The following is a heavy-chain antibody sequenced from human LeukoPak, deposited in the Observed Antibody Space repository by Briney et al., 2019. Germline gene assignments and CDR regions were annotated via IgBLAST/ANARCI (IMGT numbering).Heavy chain of an antibody. Sequence: SETLSLTCTVSGGSISSSSYYWGWIRQPPGKGLEWIGSIYHSGSTYYNPSLKSRVTISVDTSKNQFSLKLSSVTAADTAVYYCATLIVVVPAAKGYYFDYWGQGTLVTVSS. CDR2: IYHSGST. V-gene: IGHV4-39*01. CDR1: GGSISSSSYY. D-gene: IGHD2-2*01. J-gene: IGHJ4*02. CDR3: ATLIVVVPAAKGYYFDY.